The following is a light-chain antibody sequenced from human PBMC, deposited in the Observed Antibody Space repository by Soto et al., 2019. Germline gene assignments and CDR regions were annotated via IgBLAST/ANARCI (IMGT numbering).Light chain of an antibody. CDR1: SSNIGAGYN. J-gene: IGLJ3*02. V-gene: IGLV1-40*01. CDR2: INN. Sequence: QLVLTQPPSVSGAPGQRVTISCTGSSSNIGAGYNVHWYQQLPGTAPKLLIYINNKRPSGVPDRFSGSKSGTSASLAITGLQAEDAADYYCQSYDSRLSDSVFGGGTKLTVL. CDR3: QSYDSRLSDSV.